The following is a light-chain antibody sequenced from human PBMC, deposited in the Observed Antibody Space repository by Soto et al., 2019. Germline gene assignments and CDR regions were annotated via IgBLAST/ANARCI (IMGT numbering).Light chain of an antibody. CDR3: LQYYIYPF. CDR1: QGISSY. Sequence: AIRMTQSPSSFSASTGDRVTITCRASQGISSYLAWYQQKPGKAPKLLIYAASTLQSGVPSRFSGSGSGTNFTLTISCLQSEDFAPYYCLQYYIYPFFGGGPRVDIK. V-gene: IGKV1-8*01. J-gene: IGKJ4*01. CDR2: AAS.